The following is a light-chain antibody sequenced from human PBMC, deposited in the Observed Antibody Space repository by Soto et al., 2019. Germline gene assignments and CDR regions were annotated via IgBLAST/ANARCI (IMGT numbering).Light chain of an antibody. Sequence: QSVLTQPASLSGSPGQSIAVSCTGTSSDVGGYNYVSWYQQHPGKAPKLMIYDVSNRPSGVSNRFSGSKSGNTASLTISGLQAEDEADYYCCSYTTSSTYVFGTGTKVTVL. J-gene: IGLJ1*01. CDR2: DVS. CDR1: SSDVGGYNY. CDR3: CSYTTSSTYV. V-gene: IGLV2-14*03.